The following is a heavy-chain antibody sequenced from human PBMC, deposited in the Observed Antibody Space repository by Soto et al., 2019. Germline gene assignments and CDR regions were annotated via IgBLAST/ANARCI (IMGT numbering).Heavy chain of an antibody. Sequence: TSETLSLTCTVSGGSISSYYWSWIRQPPGKGLEWIGYIYYSGSTNYNPSLKSRVTISVDTSKNQFSLKLSSVTAADTAVYYCARLPTAMVTWFDPWGQGTLVTVSS. CDR2: IYYSGST. CDR3: ARLPTAMVTWFDP. D-gene: IGHD5-18*01. V-gene: IGHV4-59*08. CDR1: GGSISSYY. J-gene: IGHJ5*02.